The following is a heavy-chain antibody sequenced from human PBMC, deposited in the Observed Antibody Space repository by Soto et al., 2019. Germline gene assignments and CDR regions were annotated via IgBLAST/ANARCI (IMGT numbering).Heavy chain of an antibody. CDR1: GGTFSSYA. V-gene: IGHV1-69*13. D-gene: IGHD6-13*01. J-gene: IGHJ4*02. CDR2: IIPIFGTA. Sequence: ASVKVSCKASGGTFSSYAISWVRQAPGQGLEWMGGIIPIFGTANYAQKFQGRVTITADESTSTAYMELSSLRSEDTAVYYCASSSYEGHSLNPGIAAAGHDYWGQGTLVTVSS. CDR3: ASSSYEGHSLNPGIAAAGHDY.